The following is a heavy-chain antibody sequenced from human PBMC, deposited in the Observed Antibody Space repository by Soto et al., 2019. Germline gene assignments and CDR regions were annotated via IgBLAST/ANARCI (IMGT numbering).Heavy chain of an antibody. D-gene: IGHD2-21*02. CDR1: GFTFFTSA. J-gene: IGHJ4*02. CDR2: IVVGSGNT. CDR3: AADPYCGGDCYFDY. V-gene: IGHV1-58*01. Sequence: SVKVSCKASGFTFFTSAVQWVRQARGQGLEWIGWIVVGSGNTNYAQKFQERVTITRDMSTNTAYMELTSLRSEDTAVYYCAADPYCGGDCYFDYWGQGIMVTGS.